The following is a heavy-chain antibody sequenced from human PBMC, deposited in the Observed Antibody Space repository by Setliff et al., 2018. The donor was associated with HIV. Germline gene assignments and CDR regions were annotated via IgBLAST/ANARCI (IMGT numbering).Heavy chain of an antibody. Sequence: NPSETLSLTCNVSDGSISSSSYYWAWIRQPPGKGLEWIGTIYYVGNTYYRPSLKSRVTVSIDTSKNQFSLSLNSVTAADTAVYYCARQSGYTRGWDIFGLVAGSFDIWARGQWSPSPQ. CDR1: DGSISSSSYY. V-gene: IGHV4-39*01. J-gene: IGHJ3*02. D-gene: IGHD3-3*01. CDR3: ARQSGYTRGWDIFGLVAGSFDI. CDR2: IYYVGNT.